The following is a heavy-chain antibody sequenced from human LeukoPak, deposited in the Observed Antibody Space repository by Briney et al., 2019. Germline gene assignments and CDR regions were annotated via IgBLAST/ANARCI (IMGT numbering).Heavy chain of an antibody. CDR3: ARQGDGDLYYFDY. J-gene: IGHJ4*02. Sequence: SETLSLTCTVSGGSTSSYYWSWIRQPPGKGLEWIGYIYYSGSTKYNPSLKSQITISVDTSKNQFSLKLSSVTAADTAMYYCARQGDGDLYYFDYWGQGTLVTVSS. D-gene: IGHD4-17*01. CDR2: IYYSGST. CDR1: GGSTSSYY. V-gene: IGHV4-59*08.